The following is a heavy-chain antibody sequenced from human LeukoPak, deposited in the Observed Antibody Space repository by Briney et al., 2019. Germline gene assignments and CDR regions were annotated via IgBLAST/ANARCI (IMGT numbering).Heavy chain of an antibody. D-gene: IGHD1-26*01. CDR3: ARAEPSYYSDY. V-gene: IGHV4-34*01. CDR2: INHSGST. Sequence: PSETLSLTCAVYGGSFSGYYWSWIRQPPGRGLEWIGEINHSGSTNYNPSLKSRVTISVDTSKNQFSLKLSSVTAADTAVYYCARAEPSYYSDYWGQGTLVTVSS. J-gene: IGHJ4*02. CDR1: GGSFSGYY.